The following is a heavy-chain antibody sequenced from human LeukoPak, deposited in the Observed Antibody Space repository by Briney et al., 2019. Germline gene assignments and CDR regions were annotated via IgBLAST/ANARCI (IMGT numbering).Heavy chain of an antibody. J-gene: IGHJ4*02. CDR3: AHRLGATYFDY. Sequence: SGPTLVQPTQPLTLTCTFSGFSLRTSGVGGGWIRQPPEKALEWLALIYWNDDKRYSPSLKSRPTITKDTSKNQVVLTMTNMDPVDTATYYCAHRLGATYFDYWGQGTLVTVSS. CDR2: IYWNDDK. V-gene: IGHV2-5*01. CDR1: GFSLRTSGVG. D-gene: IGHD1-26*01.